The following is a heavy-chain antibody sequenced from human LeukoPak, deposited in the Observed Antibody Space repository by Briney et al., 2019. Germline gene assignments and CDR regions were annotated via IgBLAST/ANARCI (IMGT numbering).Heavy chain of an antibody. Sequence: SETLSLTCTVSGGSISSYYWNWIRQPPGRGLEWIGYIYYSGSTNYNPSLKSRVTISVDTSKHQFSLKLSSVTAADTAVYYCARSYSSSPKYFQHWGQGTLVTVSS. CDR1: GGSISSYY. J-gene: IGHJ1*01. V-gene: IGHV4-59*01. CDR2: IYYSGST. D-gene: IGHD6-13*01. CDR3: ARSYSSSPKYFQH.